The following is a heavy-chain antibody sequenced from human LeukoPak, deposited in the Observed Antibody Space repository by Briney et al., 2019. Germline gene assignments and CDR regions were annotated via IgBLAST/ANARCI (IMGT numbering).Heavy chain of an antibody. Sequence: SETLSLTCTVSGGSISSYYWSWIRQPPGKGLEWIGYIYYSGSTNYNPSLKSRVTISVDTSKNQFSLKLSSVTAADTAVYYCARRYSSSWGAIDPWGQGTLSPSPQ. CDR2: IYYSGST. CDR1: GGSISSYY. D-gene: IGHD6-13*01. J-gene: IGHJ5*02. CDR3: ARRYSSSWGAIDP. V-gene: IGHV4-59*08.